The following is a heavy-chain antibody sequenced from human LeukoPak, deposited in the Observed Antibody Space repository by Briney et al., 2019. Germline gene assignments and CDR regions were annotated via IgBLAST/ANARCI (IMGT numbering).Heavy chain of an antibody. V-gene: IGHV1-69*05. CDR1: GRTFSSYA. CDR2: IIPIFGTA. J-gene: IGHJ4*02. Sequence: SAKVSCKASGRTFSSYAISWVRQAPGQGLEWMGRIIPIFGTANYAQKFQGRVTITTDESTSTAYMELSSLRSEDTAVYYCARRDGYCSSTSCYMSSESFDYWGQGTLVTVSS. CDR3: ARRDGYCSSTSCYMSSESFDY. D-gene: IGHD2-2*02.